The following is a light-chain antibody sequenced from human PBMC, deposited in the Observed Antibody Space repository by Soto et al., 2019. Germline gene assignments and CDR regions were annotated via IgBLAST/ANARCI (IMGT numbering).Light chain of an antibody. CDR1: QSVSNNY. Sequence: EILLTQSPGTLSLSLGERSTLXXRASQSVSNNYLAWYQQKPGQAPXFLIYGASNRATGIPDRFSGSGSGTDFTLTISRLEPEDFAVYYCQQYGSSGTFGQGTKVDI. V-gene: IGKV3-20*01. CDR2: GAS. CDR3: QQYGSSGT. J-gene: IGKJ1*01.